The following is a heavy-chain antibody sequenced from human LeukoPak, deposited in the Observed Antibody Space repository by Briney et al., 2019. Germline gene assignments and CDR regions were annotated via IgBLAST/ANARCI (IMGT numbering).Heavy chain of an antibody. Sequence: PGGSLRLSCAASGFTFSSYGMHWVRQAPGKGLEWVAFIRYDGSNKYFADSVKGRFTISRDNSKNTLYLQMNSLRAEDTAVYYCAKELPPYGSGSYYTEWGQGTLVTVSS. D-gene: IGHD3-10*01. CDR1: GFTFSSYG. CDR3: AKELPPYGSGSYYTE. V-gene: IGHV3-30*02. J-gene: IGHJ4*02. CDR2: IRYDGSNK.